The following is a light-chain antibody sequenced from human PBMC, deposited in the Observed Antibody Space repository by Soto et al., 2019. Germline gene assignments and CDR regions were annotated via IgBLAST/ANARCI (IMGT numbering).Light chain of an antibody. CDR3: QQSSGVPLT. CDR2: SAS. Sequence: DIQMTQSPSSLSASVGDRVTITCRASQSISTYLNWYQQKPGKAPVLLISSASSLQSGVPSRFSGSGSGTDFTLTISSLQPEDFATYYCQQSSGVPLTFGQGTKVEIK. V-gene: IGKV1-39*01. CDR1: QSISTY. J-gene: IGKJ1*01.